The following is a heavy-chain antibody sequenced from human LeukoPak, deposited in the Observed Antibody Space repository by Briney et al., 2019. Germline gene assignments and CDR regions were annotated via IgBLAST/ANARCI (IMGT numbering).Heavy chain of an antibody. CDR1: GGSISSYY. CDR2: IYTSGST. J-gene: IGHJ4*02. D-gene: IGHD5-12*01. Sequence: SETLSLTCTVSGGSISSYYWSWIRQPAGKGLEWIGSIYTSGSTNYNPSLKSRVTMSVDTSKNQFSLKLSSVTAADTAVYYCARHLYSGYDRVFDYWGQGSLVTVSS. V-gene: IGHV4-4*07. CDR3: ARHLYSGYDRVFDY.